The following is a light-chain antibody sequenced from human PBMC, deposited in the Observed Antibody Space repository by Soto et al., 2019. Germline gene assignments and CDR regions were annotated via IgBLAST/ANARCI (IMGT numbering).Light chain of an antibody. CDR2: DVS. J-gene: IGLJ2*01. V-gene: IGLV2-14*01. Sequence: QSALTQPASVSGSPGQSISISCTGTSSDVGGYNYVSWYQQHPGKAPKLMIYDVSTRPSGVSNRFSGSKSGNTASLTISGLQAEDEAAYYCSSYTSSSTLVVFGGGTQLTVL. CDR1: SSDVGGYNY. CDR3: SSYTSSSTLVV.